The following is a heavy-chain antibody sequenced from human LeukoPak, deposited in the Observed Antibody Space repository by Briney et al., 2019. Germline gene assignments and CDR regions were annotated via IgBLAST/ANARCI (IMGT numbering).Heavy chain of an antibody. CDR2: MNPNSGNT. CDR3: ARLVLAADSNWFDP. V-gene: IGHV1-8*01. J-gene: IGHJ5*02. D-gene: IGHD6-13*01. Sequence: ASVKVSCKASGYTFTSYDINWVRQATGQGLEWMGWMNPNSGNTGYAQKFQGRVTMTRNTSISTANMELSSLRSEDTAVYYCARLVLAADSNWFDPWGQGTLVTVSS. CDR1: GYTFTSYD.